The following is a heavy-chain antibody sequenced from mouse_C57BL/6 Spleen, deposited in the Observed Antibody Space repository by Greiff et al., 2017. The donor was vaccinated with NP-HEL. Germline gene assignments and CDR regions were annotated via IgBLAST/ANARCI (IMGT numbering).Heavy chain of an antibody. V-gene: IGHV2-2*01. CDR3: ARFLTWFYAMDY. CDR2: IWSGGST. Sequence: VQLQQSGPGLVQPSQSLSITCTVSGFSLTSYGVHWVRQSPGKGLEWLGVIWSGGSTDYNAAFISRLSISKDNSKSQVFFKMNSLQADDTAIYYCARFLTWFYAMDYWGQGTSVTVSS. J-gene: IGHJ4*01. CDR1: GFSLTSYG. D-gene: IGHD2-2*01.